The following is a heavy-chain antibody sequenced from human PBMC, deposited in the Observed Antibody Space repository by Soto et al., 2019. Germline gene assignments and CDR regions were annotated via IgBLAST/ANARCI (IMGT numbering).Heavy chain of an antibody. CDR1: GYTFTSYG. V-gene: IGHV1-18*01. Sequence: ASVKVSCKASGYTFTSYGISWVRQAPGQGLEWMGWISAYNGNTNYAQKLQDRVTMTTDTSTSTAYMELRSLRSDDTAVYYCAIASVDYGDYFRFDYWGQGTLVTVSS. J-gene: IGHJ4*02. CDR3: AIASVDYGDYFRFDY. CDR2: ISAYNGNT. D-gene: IGHD4-17*01.